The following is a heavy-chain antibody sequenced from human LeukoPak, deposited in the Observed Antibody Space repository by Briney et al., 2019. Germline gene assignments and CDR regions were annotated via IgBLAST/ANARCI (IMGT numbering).Heavy chain of an antibody. CDR3: ARGQMVYAIFDY. Sequence: GGSLRLSCAASGFTFSSYSMNWVRQAPGKGLEWVSSISSSSSYIYYADSVKGRFTISRDNAKNSLYLQMNSLRAEDTAVYYCARGQMVYAIFDYWGQGTLVTVSS. J-gene: IGHJ4*02. CDR1: GFTFSSYS. CDR2: ISSSSSYI. V-gene: IGHV3-21*01. D-gene: IGHD2-8*01.